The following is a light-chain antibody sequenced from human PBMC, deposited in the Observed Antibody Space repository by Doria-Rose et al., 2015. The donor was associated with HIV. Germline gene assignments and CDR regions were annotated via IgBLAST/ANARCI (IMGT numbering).Light chain of an antibody. J-gene: IGKJ1*01. CDR1: QSFSSTY. V-gene: IGKV3-20*01. Sequence: TQFPGTLSLSPGERATLSCRASQSFSSTYLAWYQQKPGQAPSLLIYDGSTRATGIPDRFSASGSGTDFTLTINRLEPEDFALYYCHQYGTSWMFGQGTKVEI. CDR3: HQYGTSWM. CDR2: DGS.